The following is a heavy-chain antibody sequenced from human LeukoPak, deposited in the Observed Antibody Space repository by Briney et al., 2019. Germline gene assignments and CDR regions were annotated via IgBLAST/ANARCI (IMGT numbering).Heavy chain of an antibody. CDR3: ARDGSGSYFDY. Sequence: GRSLRLSCAASGFTFSSYAMHWVRQAPGKGLEGVAVISYDGSNKYYADSVKGRFTISRDNSKNTLYLQMNSLRAEDTAVYYCARDGSGSYFDYWGQGTLVTVSS. CDR1: GFTFSSYA. D-gene: IGHD1-26*01. V-gene: IGHV3-30*01. CDR2: ISYDGSNK. J-gene: IGHJ4*02.